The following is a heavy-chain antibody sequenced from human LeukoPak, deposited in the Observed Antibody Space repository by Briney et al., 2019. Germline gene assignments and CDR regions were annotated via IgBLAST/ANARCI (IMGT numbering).Heavy chain of an antibody. CDR1: GYTFTSYD. V-gene: IGHV1-2*02. J-gene: IGHJ3*02. Sequence: ASVKVSCKASGYTFTSYDINWVRQATGQGLEWMGWMNPNSGGTNYAQKFQGRVTMTRDTSISTAYMELSRLRSDDTAVYYCAREAPEYSSPDAFDIWGQGTMVTVSS. D-gene: IGHD6-6*01. CDR3: AREAPEYSSPDAFDI. CDR2: MNPNSGGT.